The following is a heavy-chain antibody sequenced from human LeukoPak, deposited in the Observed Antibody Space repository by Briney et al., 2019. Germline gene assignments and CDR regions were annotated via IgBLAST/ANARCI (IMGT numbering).Heavy chain of an antibody. CDR2: IYYSGST. V-gene: IGHV4-59*01. Sequence: SETLSLTCTVSGGSISSYYCSWIRQPPGKGLEWIGYIYYSGSTNYNPSLKSRVTIAVDTSKNQFSLKLSSVTAADKAVYYCARSWGQKQLVHAFDIWGQGTMVTVSS. J-gene: IGHJ3*02. CDR3: ARSWGQKQLVHAFDI. CDR1: GGSISSYY. D-gene: IGHD6-13*01.